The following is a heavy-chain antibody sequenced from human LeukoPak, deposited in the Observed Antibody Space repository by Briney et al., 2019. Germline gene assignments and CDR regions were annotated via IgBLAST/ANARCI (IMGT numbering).Heavy chain of an antibody. CDR2: INPNSGGT. D-gene: IGHD2-15*01. J-gene: IGHJ6*03. CDR3: ARDYHCSGGSCWYYYYYYMDV. Sequence: ASVKVSCKASGYTFTSYYMHWVRQAPGQGLEWMGWINPNSGGTNYAQKFQGRVTMTRDTSISTAYMELSRLRSDDTAVYYCARDYHCSGGSCWYYYYYYMDVWGKGTTVTVSS. CDR1: GYTFTSYY. V-gene: IGHV1-2*02.